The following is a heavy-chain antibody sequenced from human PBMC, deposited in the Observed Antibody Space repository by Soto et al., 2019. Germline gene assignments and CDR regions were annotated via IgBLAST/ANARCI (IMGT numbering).Heavy chain of an antibody. V-gene: IGHV3-21*01. Sequence: GSLGLSCATSGFTFSSYSMNWVRQAPGKGLEWVSSISSSSSYIYYADSVKGRFTISRDNAKNSLYLQMNSLRAEDTAVYYCARAAAAGELDYWGQGTLVTVSS. J-gene: IGHJ4*02. CDR1: GFTFSSYS. CDR2: ISSSSSYI. CDR3: ARAAAAGELDY. D-gene: IGHD6-13*01.